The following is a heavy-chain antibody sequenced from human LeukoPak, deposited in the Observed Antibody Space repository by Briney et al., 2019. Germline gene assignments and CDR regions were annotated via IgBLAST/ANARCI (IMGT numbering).Heavy chain of an antibody. J-gene: IGHJ4*02. D-gene: IGHD3/OR15-3a*01. CDR2: INPNSGGT. CDR3: ARVADFRQSFDF. V-gene: IGHV1-2*02. CDR1: GYTFTAYY. Sequence: ASVKVSCKASGYTFTAYYFHWVRQAPGQGLEWMGWINPNSGGTNYAQTFQGRVTMTRDTSISTAYMDLSTLRSDDTAVYYCARVADFRQSFDFWGQGTLVTVS.